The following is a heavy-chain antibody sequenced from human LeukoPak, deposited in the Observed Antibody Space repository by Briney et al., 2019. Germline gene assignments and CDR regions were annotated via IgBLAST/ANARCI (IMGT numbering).Heavy chain of an antibody. J-gene: IGHJ1*01. Sequence: GGSLRLSCAASGFTFSNYDMHWVRQAPGKGLEWVAFIRYDGSNKNYADSVKGRFTISRDNSKNTLYLQMNSLRVDDTAVYYCAKSYDSSGYYYEQYFQHWGQGTLVTVS. CDR3: AKSYDSSGYYYEQYFQH. CDR2: IRYDGSNK. CDR1: GFTFSNYD. D-gene: IGHD3-22*01. V-gene: IGHV3-30*02.